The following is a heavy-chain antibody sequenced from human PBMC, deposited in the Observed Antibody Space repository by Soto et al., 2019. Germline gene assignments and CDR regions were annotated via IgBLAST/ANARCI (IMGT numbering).Heavy chain of an antibody. V-gene: IGHV3-23*01. J-gene: IGHJ4*02. CDR3: AKEAGGRPYSSSSFDY. CDR1: GFTFSSYA. CDR2: ISGSGGST. Sequence: EVQLLESGGGLVQPGGSLRLSCAASGFTFSSYAMSWVRQAPGKGLEWVSAISGSGGSTYYADSVKGRFTISRDNSKNTLYLQMNSLRAEDTAVYYCAKEAGGRPYSSSSFDYWGQGTLVTVSS. D-gene: IGHD6-6*01.